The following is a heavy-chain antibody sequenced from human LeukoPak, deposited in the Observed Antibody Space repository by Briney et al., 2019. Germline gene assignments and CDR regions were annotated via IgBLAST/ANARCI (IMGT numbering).Heavy chain of an antibody. D-gene: IGHD2-15*01. V-gene: IGHV1-8*01. CDR2: MNPNSGNT. J-gene: IGHJ6*02. CDR1: GYTFTSYH. Sequence: GASVKVSCKASGYTFTSYHINWVRQATGEGLEWMGWMNPNSGNTGYAQKFQGRVTMTRNTSISTAYMELSSLRSEDTAVYYCARGRGYCSGGSCYRPYYYGMDVWGQGTTVTVSS. CDR3: ARGRGYCSGGSCYRPYYYGMDV.